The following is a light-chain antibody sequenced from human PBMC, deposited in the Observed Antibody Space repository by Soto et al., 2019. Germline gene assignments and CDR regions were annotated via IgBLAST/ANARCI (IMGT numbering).Light chain of an antibody. CDR2: GAS. Sequence: EIVLTQSPGTLSLSPGERATLSCRASQSVSSNYLAWYQQKRGQAPRLLIYGASSRATGIPTGFSGSGSGTDFTLTISRLEAEDFAVYYCQQYDTSPRTFGQGTKVEI. CDR1: QSVSSNY. J-gene: IGKJ1*01. CDR3: QQYDTSPRT. V-gene: IGKV3-20*01.